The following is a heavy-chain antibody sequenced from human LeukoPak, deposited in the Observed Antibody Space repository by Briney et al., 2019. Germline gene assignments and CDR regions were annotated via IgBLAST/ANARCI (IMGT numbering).Heavy chain of an antibody. CDR2: IYYGGGT. Sequence: PSETLSLTCAVSGGSISSSSYYWGWIRQPPGKGLEWIVTIYYGGGTYYNPSLKSRVTISVDTSKNQFSLKLSSVTAADTAMYYCARLASGSYRSYFDYWGQGTLVTVSS. CDR3: ARLASGSYRSYFDY. V-gene: IGHV4-39*01. J-gene: IGHJ4*02. D-gene: IGHD3-10*01. CDR1: GGSISSSSYY.